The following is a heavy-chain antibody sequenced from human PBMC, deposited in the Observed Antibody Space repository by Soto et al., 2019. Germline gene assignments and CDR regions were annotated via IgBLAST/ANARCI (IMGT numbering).Heavy chain of an antibody. D-gene: IGHD3-10*01. CDR3: ARVGKNYYYGSLTFDY. CDR1: GGSFSGYY. Sequence: NPSETLSLTCAVYGGSFSGYYWSWIRQPPGKGLEWIGEINHSGSTNYNPSLKSRVTISVDTSKNQFSLKLSSVTAADTAVYYCARVGKNYYYGSLTFDYWGQGTLVTVSS. CDR2: INHSGST. V-gene: IGHV4-34*01. J-gene: IGHJ4*02.